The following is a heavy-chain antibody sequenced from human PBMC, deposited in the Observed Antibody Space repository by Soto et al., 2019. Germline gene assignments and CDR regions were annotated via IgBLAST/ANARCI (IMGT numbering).Heavy chain of an antibody. D-gene: IGHD3-10*01. CDR2: IWYDGSNK. V-gene: IGHV3-33*01. J-gene: IGHJ3*02. CDR3: ARGLWFGESNDAFDI. CDR1: GFTFSSYG. Sequence: PGGSLRLSCAASGFTFSSYGMHWVRQAPGKGLEWVAVIWYDGSNKYYADSVKGRFTISRDNSKNTLYLQMNSLRAEDTAVYYCARGLWFGESNDAFDIWGQGTMVTVSS.